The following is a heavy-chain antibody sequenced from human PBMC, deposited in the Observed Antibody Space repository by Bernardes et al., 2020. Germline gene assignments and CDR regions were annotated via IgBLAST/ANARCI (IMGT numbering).Heavy chain of an antibody. CDR1: GFTSGFTFNSYA. CDR3: AISRRNCFDP. V-gene: IGHV3-23*01. J-gene: IGHJ5*02. CDR2: ISGSGGTT. Sequence: GGSLRLSCAASGFTSGFTFNSYAMRLVRQAPGKGLEWVSGISGSGGTTYYADSVKGRFTISRDNSENTLYVQMNSLRAEDTAVYYCAISRRNCFDPWGQGTQVTVSS.